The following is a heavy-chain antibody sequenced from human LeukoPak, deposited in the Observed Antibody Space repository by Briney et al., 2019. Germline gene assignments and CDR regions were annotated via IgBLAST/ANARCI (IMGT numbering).Heavy chain of an antibody. CDR1: GYTFTSYG. CDR3: ARAYYDSRGFCDY. D-gene: IGHD3-22*01. CDR2: ISAYNGNT. J-gene: IGHJ4*02. V-gene: IGHV1-18*01. Sequence: SVTVSCKASGYTFTSYGISWVRPAPGQGLEWMGWISAYNGNTNFAQKLQGRLTMTTDTSTSTAYIELRSLRSDDTAVYYCARAYYDSRGFCDYWGQRPVLPVSS.